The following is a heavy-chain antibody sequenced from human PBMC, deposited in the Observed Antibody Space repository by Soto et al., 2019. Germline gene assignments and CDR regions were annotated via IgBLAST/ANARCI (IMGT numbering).Heavy chain of an antibody. CDR3: ARDVGPYEYSSSSVDY. J-gene: IGHJ4*02. CDR1: GYTFTSYG. V-gene: IGHV1-18*01. CDR2: ISAYNGNT. Sequence: GASVKVSCKAPGYTFTSYGISWVRQAPGQGLEWMGWISAYNGNTNYAQKLQGRVTMTTDTSTSTAYMELRSLRSDDTALFYCARDVGPYEYSSSSVDYWGQGTLVTVSS. D-gene: IGHD6-6*01.